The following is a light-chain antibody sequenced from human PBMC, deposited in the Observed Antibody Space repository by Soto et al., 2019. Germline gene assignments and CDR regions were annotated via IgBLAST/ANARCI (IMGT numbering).Light chain of an antibody. CDR1: SSDVGAYNS. Sequence: QSALALPASVSGSPGQSITISCTGTSSDVGAYNSVSWYQQHPHRAPQVIIYKGTQRPSGVSNRFSGSTSGNAASLTISALQTDDEADYSRCSSATESTYVCGTGTKVTVL. J-gene: IGLJ1*01. V-gene: IGLV2-23*01. CDR2: KGT. CDR3: CSSATESTYV.